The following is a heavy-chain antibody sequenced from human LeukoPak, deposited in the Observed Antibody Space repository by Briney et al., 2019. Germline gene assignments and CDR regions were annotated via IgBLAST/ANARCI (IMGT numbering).Heavy chain of an antibody. CDR1: GFTFSSYG. V-gene: IGHV3-30*02. Sequence: PGGSLRLSCAASGFTFSSYGMHWVRQAPGKGLEWVAFIRYDGSNKYYADSVKGRFTISRDNSRNTLYLQMNSLRAEDTAVYYCAKPDYYDSSGLNYFDYWGQGTLVTVSS. CDR2: IRYDGSNK. D-gene: IGHD3-22*01. CDR3: AKPDYYDSSGLNYFDY. J-gene: IGHJ4*02.